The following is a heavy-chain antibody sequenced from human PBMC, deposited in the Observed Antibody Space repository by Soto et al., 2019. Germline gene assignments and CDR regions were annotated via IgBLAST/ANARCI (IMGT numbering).Heavy chain of an antibody. CDR1: GYNFDSYG. V-gene: IGHV1-18*01. Sequence: ASVKVSCKASGYNFDSYGISWVRQAPGEGLQWMGWISTYTGNTHYSQKFQGRVTMTTDTSTKTAYIQLRSLRSDDTAIYYCARDPPPTAYWGQGTLVTVSS. D-gene: IGHD5-18*01. J-gene: IGHJ4*02. CDR3: ARDPPPTAY. CDR2: ISTYTGNT.